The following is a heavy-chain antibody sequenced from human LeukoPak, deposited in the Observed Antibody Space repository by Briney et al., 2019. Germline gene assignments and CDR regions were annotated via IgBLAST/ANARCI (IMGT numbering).Heavy chain of an antibody. J-gene: IGHJ4*02. CDR1: GFTFSSYG. Sequence: PGGSLRLSCAASGFTFSSYGMYWVRQAPGKGLEWLAVISHDGNNKYYADSVKGRFTISGDNSKNTLYLQMNSLRAEDTAVYYCAKGRGGGYVLVLDYWGQGTLVTVSS. V-gene: IGHV3-30*18. D-gene: IGHD5-12*01. CDR3: AKGRGGGYVLVLDY. CDR2: ISHDGNNK.